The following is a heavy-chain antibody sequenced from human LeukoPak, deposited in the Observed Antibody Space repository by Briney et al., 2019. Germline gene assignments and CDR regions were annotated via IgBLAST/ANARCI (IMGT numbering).Heavy chain of an antibody. CDR3: ARDSTGRYYYYMDV. Sequence: SETLSLTCTVSGYSISSGYYWGWIRQPPGKGLEWIGSIYYSGSTYYNPSLKSRVTISVDTSKNQFSLKLSSVTAADTAVYYCARDSTGRYYYYMDVWGKGTTVTVSS. CDR2: IYYSGST. D-gene: IGHD4-11*01. CDR1: GYSISSGYY. V-gene: IGHV4-38-2*02. J-gene: IGHJ6*03.